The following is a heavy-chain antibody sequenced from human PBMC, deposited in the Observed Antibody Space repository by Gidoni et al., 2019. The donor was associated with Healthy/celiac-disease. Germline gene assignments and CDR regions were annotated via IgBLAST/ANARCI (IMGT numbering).Heavy chain of an antibody. CDR1: VFTSRRYS. D-gene: IGHD5-18*01. Sequence: EVQLVESGGGMGKPGEYMRPSCDASVFTSRRYSMNWVRQAPGKELECISSIISISSYIYYADSVMGRFTSSRDNAKNSLYLQMNSLSAEDTAVYYCTRADVDTADAFDYWVQGTLVTVSS. J-gene: IGHJ4*02. CDR2: IISISSYI. V-gene: IGHV3-21*01. CDR3: TRADVDTADAFDY.